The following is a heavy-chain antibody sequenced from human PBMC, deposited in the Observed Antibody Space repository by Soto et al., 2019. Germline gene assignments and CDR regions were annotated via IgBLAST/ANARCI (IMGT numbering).Heavy chain of an antibody. CDR3: AASKYYYDSSGYSDYYYGMDV. D-gene: IGHD3-22*01. CDR2: ISSNGGST. CDR1: GFTFSSYA. J-gene: IGHJ6*02. V-gene: IGHV3-64D*06. Sequence: GGSLRLSCSASGFTFSSYAMHWVRQAPGKGLEYVSAISSNGGSTYYADSVKGRFTISRDNSKNTLYLQMSSLRAEDTAVYYCAASKYYYDSSGYSDYYYGMDVWGQGTTVTVSS.